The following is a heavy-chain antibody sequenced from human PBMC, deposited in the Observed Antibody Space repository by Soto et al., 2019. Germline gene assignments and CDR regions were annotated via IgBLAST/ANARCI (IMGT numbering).Heavy chain of an antibody. D-gene: IGHD3-22*01. CDR2: IYYSGST. J-gene: IGHJ3*02. Sequence: SETLSLTCTVSGGSISSYYWSWIRQPPGKGLEWIGYIYYSGSTNYNPSLKSRVTISVDTSKNQFSRKLSSVTAADTAVYYCARVGGDYYDSSGYLRGAFDIWGQGTMVTVSS. CDR3: ARVGGDYYDSSGYLRGAFDI. V-gene: IGHV4-59*01. CDR1: GGSISSYY.